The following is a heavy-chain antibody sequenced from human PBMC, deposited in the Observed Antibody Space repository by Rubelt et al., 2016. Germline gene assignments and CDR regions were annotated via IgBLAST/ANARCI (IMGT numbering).Heavy chain of an antibody. CDR1: GFTVSSNY. D-gene: IGHD6-19*01. J-gene: IGHJ4*02. CDR2: IYSGGST. Sequence: EVQLVESGGGLVQPGGSLRLSCAASGFTVSSNYMSWVRQAPGKGLEWVSVIYSGGSTYYADSVKGRFTISRGNSKSTLYLQMNSLRAEDTAVYYCAKDAYSSGWSYFDYWGQGTLVTVSS. CDR3: AKDAYSSGWSYFDY. V-gene: IGHV3-66*01.